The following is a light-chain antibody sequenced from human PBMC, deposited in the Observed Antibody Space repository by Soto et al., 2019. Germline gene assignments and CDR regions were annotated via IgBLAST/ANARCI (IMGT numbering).Light chain of an antibody. CDR1: DNIGSN. V-gene: IGKV1-39*01. CDR2: AAS. J-gene: IGKJ4*01. CDR3: QQSYKILT. Sequence: DIQLTQSPASLSASVGDRVTITCRASDNIGSNLNWYQHQTETAPNLLIYAASSLQGGVPSRFSGSGYGTQFTLTISGLQTEDFATYYCQQSYKILTFGGGTWVDI.